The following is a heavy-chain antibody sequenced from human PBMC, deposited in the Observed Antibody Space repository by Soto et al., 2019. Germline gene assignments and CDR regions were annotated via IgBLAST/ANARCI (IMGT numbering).Heavy chain of an antibody. Sequence: PSETLSLTCAVYGGSFSGYYWSWIRQPPGKGLEWIGYIYYSGTTNYNPSLKSRVTIALDRSKNQFSLKLSSVTAADTAVYYCARAGIAADIFDYWGQGTLVTVSS. V-gene: IGHV4-34*11. D-gene: IGHD6-13*01. J-gene: IGHJ4*02. CDR3: ARAGIAADIFDY. CDR2: IYYSGTT. CDR1: GGSFSGYY.